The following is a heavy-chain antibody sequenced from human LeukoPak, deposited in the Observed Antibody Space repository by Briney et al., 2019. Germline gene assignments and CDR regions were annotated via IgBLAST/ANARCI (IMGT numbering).Heavy chain of an antibody. Sequence: SQTLSLTCAISGDSVSSNSAAWNRIRQSPSRGLEWLGRTYYRSKWYNDYAVSVKSRITINPDTSKNQFSLQLNSVTPEDTAVYYCARDQGEGPDSGYDLNWFDPWGQGTLVTVSS. V-gene: IGHV6-1*01. CDR1: GDSVSSNSAA. CDR3: ARDQGEGPDSGYDLNWFDP. J-gene: IGHJ5*02. D-gene: IGHD5-12*01. CDR2: TYYRSKWYN.